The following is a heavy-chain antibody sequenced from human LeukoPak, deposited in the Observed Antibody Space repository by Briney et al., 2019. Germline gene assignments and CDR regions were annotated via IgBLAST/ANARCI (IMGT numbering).Heavy chain of an antibody. CDR1: GYSFTSYW. D-gene: IGHD6-19*01. V-gene: IGHV5-51*01. J-gene: IGHJ5*02. Sequence: GESLKISCKGSGYSFTSYWIDWVRQMPGKGLEWMGIIYPGDSDTRYSPSFQGQVTISADKSISTAYLQWSSLKASDTAMYYCARAHSSGWYVRWFDPWGQGTLVTVSS. CDR2: IYPGDSDT. CDR3: ARAHSSGWYVRWFDP.